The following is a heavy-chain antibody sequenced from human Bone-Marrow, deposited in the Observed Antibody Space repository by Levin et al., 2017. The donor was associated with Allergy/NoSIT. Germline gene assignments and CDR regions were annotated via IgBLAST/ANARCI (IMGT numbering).Heavy chain of an antibody. CDR3: VRDGSGFAK. V-gene: IGHV3-48*01. J-gene: IGHJ4*02. CDR1: GFTFTDHS. D-gene: IGHD6-19*01. CDR2: ISSGGATL. Sequence: QRGESLKISCETSGFTFTDHSFNWVRQAPERGPEWVAYISSGGATLTYADSVKGRFSVSRDNAKRSVYLHMNTLRADDTALYFCVRDGSGFAKWGQGTQVIVSS.